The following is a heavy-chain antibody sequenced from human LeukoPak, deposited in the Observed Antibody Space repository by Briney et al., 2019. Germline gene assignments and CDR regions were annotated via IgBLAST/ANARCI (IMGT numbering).Heavy chain of an antibody. D-gene: IGHD3-3*01. CDR2: IRSKANSYAT. J-gene: IGHJ4*02. CDR1: GFTFSGPA. CDR3: LVLRFLEWKVDY. V-gene: IGHV3-73*01. Sequence: PGGSLRLSCAASGFTFSGPAMHWVRQASGKGLEWVGRIRSKANSYATAYAASVKGRFTISRDDSKNTAYLQMNSLKTEDTAVYYCLVLRFLEWKVDYWGQGTLVTVSS.